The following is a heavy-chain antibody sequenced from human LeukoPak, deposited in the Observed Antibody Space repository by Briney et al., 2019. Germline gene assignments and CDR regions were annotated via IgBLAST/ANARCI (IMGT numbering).Heavy chain of an antibody. CDR1: GYTFTSYD. CDR2: INPNSGGT. CDR3: ARGVVPAAISTRWDYYYYYYMDV. D-gene: IGHD2-2*02. Sequence: ASVKVSCKASGYTFTSYDINWVRQAPGQGLEWMGRINPNSGGTNYAQKFQGRVTMARDTSISTAYMELSRLRSDDTAVYYCARGVVPAAISTRWDYYYYYYMDVWGKGTTVTVSS. J-gene: IGHJ6*03. V-gene: IGHV1-2*06.